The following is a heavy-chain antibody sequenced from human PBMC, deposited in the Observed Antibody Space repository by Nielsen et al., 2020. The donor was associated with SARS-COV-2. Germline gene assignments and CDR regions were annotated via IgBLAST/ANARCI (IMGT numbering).Heavy chain of an antibody. CDR2: ISSSSSTI. D-gene: IGHD3-10*01. CDR1: GFTFSSYS. J-gene: IGHJ6*02. CDR3: ARDRKPMVRGVSCGMDV. V-gene: IGHV3-48*02. Sequence: GESLKISCAASGFTFSSYSMNWVRQAPGKGLEWVSYISSSSSTIYYADSVKGRFTISRDNAKNSLYLQMNSLRDEDTAVYYCARDRKPMVRGVSCGMDVWGQGTTVTVSS.